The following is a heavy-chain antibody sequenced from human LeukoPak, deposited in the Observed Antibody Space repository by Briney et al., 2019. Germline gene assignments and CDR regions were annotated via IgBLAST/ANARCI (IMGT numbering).Heavy chain of an antibody. CDR3: ARGPSGYYYFLDY. D-gene: IGHD3-22*01. Sequence: SETLSLTCAVYGGSFSGYYWSWIRQPPGKGLEWIGEINHSGSTNYNPSIKSRVTISVDTSKNKFSLKLSSVTAADTTVYYCARGPSGYYYFLDYWGQGTLVTVSS. J-gene: IGHJ4*02. CDR2: INHSGST. V-gene: IGHV4-34*01. CDR1: GGSFSGYY.